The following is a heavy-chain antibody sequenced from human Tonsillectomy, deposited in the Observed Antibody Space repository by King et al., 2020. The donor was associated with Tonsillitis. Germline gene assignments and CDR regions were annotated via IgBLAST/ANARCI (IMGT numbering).Heavy chain of an antibody. D-gene: IGHD1-26*01. CDR2: ISGRDGST. Sequence: VQLVESGGGLVQPGGSLRLSCAASGFTLSTYAMSWVRQAPGKGLEGVSSISGRDGSTYYADSVKGRFIISRDNCKNTVDLQMNSLRAEDRAVYYCAKDLGMSGVGATLGDWGQGTLVTVSS. CDR1: GFTLSTYA. V-gene: IGHV3-23*04. CDR3: AKDLGMSGVGATLGD. J-gene: IGHJ4*02.